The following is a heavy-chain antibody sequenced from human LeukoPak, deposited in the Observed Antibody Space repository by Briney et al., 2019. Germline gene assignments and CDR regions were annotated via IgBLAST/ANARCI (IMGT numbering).Heavy chain of an antibody. V-gene: IGHV3-21*04. CDR1: GFTFSSYS. D-gene: IGHD1-26*01. CDR2: ISSSSSYI. CDR3: ARYIVSYPHDAFDI. Sequence: GGSLRLSCAASGFTFSSYSMNWVRQAPGKGLEWVSSISSSSSYIYYADSVKGRFTISRDNAKNSLYLQMNSLRAEDTAFYYCARYIVSYPHDAFDIWGQGTMVTVSS. J-gene: IGHJ3*02.